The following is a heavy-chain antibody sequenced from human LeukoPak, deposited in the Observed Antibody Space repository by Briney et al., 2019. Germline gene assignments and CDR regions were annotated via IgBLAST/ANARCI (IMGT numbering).Heavy chain of an antibody. V-gene: IGHV1-2*02. CDR3: ATYYYDSSGYYFDY. D-gene: IGHD3-22*01. Sequence: ASVKVSCKASGYTFTDYYMHWGRQAPGQGLEWMGWINPKSGGTNSAQKFQGRVTMTRDTSISTAYMEVSRLRSDDTAVYYCATYYYDSSGYYFDYWGQGTLVTVSS. CDR2: INPKSGGT. J-gene: IGHJ4*02. CDR1: GYTFTDYY.